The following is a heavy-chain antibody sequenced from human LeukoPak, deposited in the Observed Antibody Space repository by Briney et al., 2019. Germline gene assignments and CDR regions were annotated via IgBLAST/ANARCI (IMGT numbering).Heavy chain of an antibody. J-gene: IGHJ4*02. D-gene: IGHD7-27*01. Sequence: GGSLRLSCAASGFSLSNAWVNWVRQAPGKGLEWVGRIKGKTAGGRTEYAAPVKDRITISRDDSKNTVYLEMNSLKIEDTAVYYCARDVTGGNLDYWGQGTLVTVSS. CDR3: ARDVTGGNLDY. CDR1: GFSLSNAW. V-gene: IGHV3-15*01. CDR2: IKGKTAGGRT.